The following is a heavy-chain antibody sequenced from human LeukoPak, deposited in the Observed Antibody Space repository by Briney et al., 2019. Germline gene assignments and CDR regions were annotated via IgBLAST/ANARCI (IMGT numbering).Heavy chain of an antibody. CDR2: ISAYNGNT. CDR1: GYTFTSYG. CDR3: ARDMEYYYDSSGYQPPFDY. V-gene: IGHV1-18*01. J-gene: IGHJ4*02. Sequence: ASVKVSCTASGYTFTSYGISWVRQAPGQGLEWMGWISAYNGNTNYAQTLQGRVTMTTDTSTSTAYMELRSLRSDDTAVYYCARDMEYYYDSSGYQPPFDYWGQGTLVTVSS. D-gene: IGHD3-22*01.